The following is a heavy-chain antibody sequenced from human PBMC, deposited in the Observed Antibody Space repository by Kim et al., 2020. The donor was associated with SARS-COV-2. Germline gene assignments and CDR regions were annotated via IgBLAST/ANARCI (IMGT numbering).Heavy chain of an antibody. CDR3: AKGAMIFVLSPYFDY. V-gene: IGHV3-23*01. Sequence: DSVKGRFTIASDNSKNTLYLQMNSLRAEDTAVYYCAKGAMIFVLSPYFDYWGQGTLVTVSS. D-gene: IGHD3-22*01. J-gene: IGHJ4*02.